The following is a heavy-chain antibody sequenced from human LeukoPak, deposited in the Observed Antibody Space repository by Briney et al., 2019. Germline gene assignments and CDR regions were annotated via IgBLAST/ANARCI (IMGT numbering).Heavy chain of an antibody. CDR3: ARESRRSYCNEY. CDR2: IFSSGST. Sequence: SETLSLTCTVSGGSISNYYWSWIRQPAGKGLEWIGRIFSSGSTNYNPSLKSRVTMSVDTSKNQFSLKLSSVTAADTAEYFCARESRRSYCNEYWGQGTLVTVSS. V-gene: IGHV4-4*07. CDR1: GGSISNYY. D-gene: IGHD2-2*01. J-gene: IGHJ4*02.